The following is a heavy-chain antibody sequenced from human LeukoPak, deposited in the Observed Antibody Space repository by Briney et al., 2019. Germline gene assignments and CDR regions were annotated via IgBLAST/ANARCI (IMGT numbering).Heavy chain of an antibody. CDR3: AKGAGVSPEAAFDI. CDR2: ISYDGSNK. CDR1: GFTFSSYA. V-gene: IGHV3-30*04. J-gene: IGHJ3*02. D-gene: IGHD7-27*01. Sequence: PGRSLRLSCAASGFTFSSYAMHWVRQAPGKGLEWVAVISYDGSNKYYADSVKGRFTISRDNSKNTLYLQMNSLRAEDTAVYYCAKGAGVSPEAAFDIWGQGTMVTVSS.